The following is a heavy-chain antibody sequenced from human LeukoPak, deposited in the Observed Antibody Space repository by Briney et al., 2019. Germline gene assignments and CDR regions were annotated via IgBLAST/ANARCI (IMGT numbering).Heavy chain of an antibody. CDR2: ISAYNGNT. V-gene: IGHV1-18*01. D-gene: IGHD6-13*01. Sequence: ASVKVSCKASGYTFTIYGISWVRQAPGQGLEWMGWISAYNGNTNYAQKLQGRVTMTTDTSTSTAYMELRGLRSDDTAVYYCARDSYASSSWYRALYYYYYMDVWGKGTTVTVSS. CDR1: GYTFTIYG. J-gene: IGHJ6*03. CDR3: ARDSYASSSWYRALYYYYYMDV.